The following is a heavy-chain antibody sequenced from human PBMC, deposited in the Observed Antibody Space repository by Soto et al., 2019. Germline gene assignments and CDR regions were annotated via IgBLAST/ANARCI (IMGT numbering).Heavy chain of an antibody. V-gene: IGHV3-30*18. J-gene: IGHJ6*02. CDR1: GFTFSSYG. Sequence: GGSLRLSCAASGFTFSSYGMHWARQAPGKGLEWVAVISYDGSNKYYADSVKGRFTISRDNSKNTLYLQMNSLRAEDTAVYYCAKDQVTSIVLMVYAIGMDVWGQGTTVTVSS. CDR3: AKDQVTSIVLMVYAIGMDV. CDR2: ISYDGSNK. D-gene: IGHD2-8*01.